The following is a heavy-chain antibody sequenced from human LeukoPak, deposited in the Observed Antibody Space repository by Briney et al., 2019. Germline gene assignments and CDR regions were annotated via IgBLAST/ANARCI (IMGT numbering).Heavy chain of an antibody. CDR3: ARELRIPAVAGTGDC. CDR1: GGSIGSSNYY. V-gene: IGHV4-39*02. J-gene: IGHJ4*02. CDR2: IYYNEAT. D-gene: IGHD6-19*01. Sequence: PSETLSLTCTVSGGSIGSSNYYWAWIRQPPGKGLDWIGTIYYNEATQYNPSLKSRVTISVDTSKNQFSLKLTSVTAADAAIYYCARELRIPAVAGTGDCWGQGTLVTVSS.